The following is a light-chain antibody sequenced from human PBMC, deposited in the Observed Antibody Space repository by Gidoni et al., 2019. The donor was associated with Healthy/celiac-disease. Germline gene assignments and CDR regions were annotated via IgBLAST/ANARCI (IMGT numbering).Light chain of an antibody. V-gene: IGLV6-57*04. Sequence: NFMLTQPHSVSESPGKTVTISCTRSSGSIASNYVQWYQQRPGSAPTTRIYEDNQRHSGVPDRFSGSIESSSNSASLTISGLKTEDEADYYCQSYDSSNHWVFGGGTKLTVL. J-gene: IGLJ3*02. CDR1: SGSIASNY. CDR3: QSYDSSNHWV. CDR2: EDN.